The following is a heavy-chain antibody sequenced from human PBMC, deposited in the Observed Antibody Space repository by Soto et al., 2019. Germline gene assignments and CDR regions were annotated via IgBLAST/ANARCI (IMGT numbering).Heavy chain of an antibody. Sequence: SVKVSCKASGFTFTSSAVQWVRQARGQRLEWIGWIVVGSGNTNYAQKFQERVTITRDMSTSTAYMELNSLRAEDTAVYYCAKDPHPIQLWFGYFDYWGQGTLVTVSS. CDR3: AKDPHPIQLWFGYFDY. D-gene: IGHD5-18*01. J-gene: IGHJ4*02. CDR2: IVVGSGNT. V-gene: IGHV1-58*01. CDR1: GFTFTSSA.